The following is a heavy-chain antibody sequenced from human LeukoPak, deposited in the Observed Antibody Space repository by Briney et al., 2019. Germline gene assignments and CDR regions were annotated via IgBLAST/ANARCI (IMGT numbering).Heavy chain of an antibody. CDR3: ASNYYGSGSYYRPGAGPFDY. CDR2: INHSGST. D-gene: IGHD3-10*01. V-gene: IGHV4-34*01. CDR1: GGSFSGYY. J-gene: IGHJ4*02. Sequence: SETLSLTCAVYGGSFSGYYWSWIRQPPGKGLEWIGEINHSGSTNYNPSLKSRVTISVDTSKNQFSLKLSYVTAADTAVYYSASNYYGSGSYYRPGAGPFDYWGQGTLVTVSS.